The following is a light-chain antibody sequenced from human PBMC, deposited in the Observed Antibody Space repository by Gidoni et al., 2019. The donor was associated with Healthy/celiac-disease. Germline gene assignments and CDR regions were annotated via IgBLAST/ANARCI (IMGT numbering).Light chain of an antibody. CDR2: GAS. CDR1: QSVSSSY. Sequence: EIVLTQSPGTLSLSPGERATLPCRAIQSVSSSYLAWYQQKPGQAPRLLIYGASSRATGIPDRFSGSGSGTDFTLTISRLEPEDFAVYYCQQYGSSQFTFGPGTKVDIK. V-gene: IGKV3-20*01. J-gene: IGKJ3*01. CDR3: QQYGSSQFT.